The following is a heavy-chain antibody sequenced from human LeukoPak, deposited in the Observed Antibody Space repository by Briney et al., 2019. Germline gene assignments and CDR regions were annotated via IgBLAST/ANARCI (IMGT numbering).Heavy chain of an antibody. D-gene: IGHD5-18*01. V-gene: IGHV4-34*01. CDR1: AGSFSGFY. Sequence: SQTLSLTCAVYAGSFSGFYCSWISQPPGKGLEWIGEINHSGCTNYNPSLKSRLTISVDTSKNPFSLKLSSVTAADTAVYYCAGEGSYGFLHYFDYWGQGTLVTVSS. CDR2: INHSGCT. CDR3: AGEGSYGFLHYFDY. J-gene: IGHJ4*02.